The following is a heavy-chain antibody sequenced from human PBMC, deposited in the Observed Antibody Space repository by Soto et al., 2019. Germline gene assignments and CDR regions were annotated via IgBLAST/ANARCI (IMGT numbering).Heavy chain of an antibody. CDR1: GGTFSTYA. J-gene: IGHJ4*01. CDR2: IIPIYGTA. Sequence: SVKVSCKASGGTFSTYAISWVRQAPGQGLEWMGGIIPIYGTANYAQKFQGRLTMTADESTSTVYMELSSLRSDDTAVYYCAREDKPGGYTPPGTSGFDQWGHGTQVTVSS. V-gene: IGHV1-69*13. CDR3: AREDKPGGYTPPGTSGFDQ. D-gene: IGHD5-12*01.